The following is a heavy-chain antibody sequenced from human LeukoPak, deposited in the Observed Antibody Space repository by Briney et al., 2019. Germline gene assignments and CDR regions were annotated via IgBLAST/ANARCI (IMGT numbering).Heavy chain of an antibody. Sequence: GESLKISCKGSGYSFTSYWITWVRQMPGKGLEWMGIIYPGDSDTRYSPSFQGQVTISADKSISTAYLQWSSLKASDTAMYYCARSGYDFWSGYFGPSYYYGMDVWGQGTTVTVSS. D-gene: IGHD3-3*01. J-gene: IGHJ6*02. CDR3: ARSGYDFWSGYFGPSYYYGMDV. V-gene: IGHV5-51*01. CDR1: GYSFTSYW. CDR2: IYPGDSDT.